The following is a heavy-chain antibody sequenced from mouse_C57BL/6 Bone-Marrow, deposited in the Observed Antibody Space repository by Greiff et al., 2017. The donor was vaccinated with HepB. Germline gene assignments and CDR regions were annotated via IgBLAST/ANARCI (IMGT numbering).Heavy chain of an antibody. CDR3: ARYDYTVYYFDY. CDR1: GYTFTDYY. V-gene: IGHV1-76*01. J-gene: IGHJ2*01. Sequence: VHLVESGAELVRPGASVKLSCKASGYTFTDYYINWVKQRPGQGLEWIARIYPGSGNTYYNEKFKGKATLTAEKSSSTAYMQLSSLTSEDSAVYFCARYDYTVYYFDYWGQGTTLTVSS. CDR2: IYPGSGNT. D-gene: IGHD2-4*01.